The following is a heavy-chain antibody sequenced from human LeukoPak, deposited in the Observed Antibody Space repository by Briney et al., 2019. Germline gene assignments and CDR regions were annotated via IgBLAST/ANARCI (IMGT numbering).Heavy chain of an antibody. CDR1: GGTFSSYA. Sequence: SVKVSCKASGGTFSSYAISWVRQAPGRGLEWMGGIIPIFGTANYAQKFQGRVTITADESTSTAYMELSSLRSEDTAVYYCARVHEYSSSSPFDYWGQGTLVTVSS. V-gene: IGHV1-69*13. J-gene: IGHJ4*02. CDR3: ARVHEYSSSSPFDY. CDR2: IIPIFGTA. D-gene: IGHD6-6*01.